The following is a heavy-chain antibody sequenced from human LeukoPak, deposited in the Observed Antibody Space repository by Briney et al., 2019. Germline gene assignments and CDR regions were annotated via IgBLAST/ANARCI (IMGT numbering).Heavy chain of an antibody. Sequence: GESLKISCQSSGYTFTSYWIGWVRQMPGKGLQWMGIIYPADSDTTYSPSFQGQVTISADKSISTAYLQWSSLKASDTAIYYCARLIVGSSSTGWFDPWGQRTLVTVSS. CDR1: GYTFTSYW. V-gene: IGHV5-51*01. CDR3: ARLIVGSSSTGWFDP. CDR2: IYPADSDT. J-gene: IGHJ5*02. D-gene: IGHD6-6*01.